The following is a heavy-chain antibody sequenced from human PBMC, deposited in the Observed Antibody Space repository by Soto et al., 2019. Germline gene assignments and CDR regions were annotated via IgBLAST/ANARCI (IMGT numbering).Heavy chain of an antibody. CDR2: INHSGST. Sequence: SETLSLTCAVYGGSFSGYYWSWIRQPPGKGLEWIGEINHSGSTNYNPSLKSRVTISVDTSKNQFSLKLSSVTAADTAVYYCARGGIAASGTLGSWFDPWGQGTLVPVSS. CDR1: GGSFSGYY. J-gene: IGHJ5*02. CDR3: ARGGIAASGTLGSWFDP. V-gene: IGHV4-34*01. D-gene: IGHD6-13*01.